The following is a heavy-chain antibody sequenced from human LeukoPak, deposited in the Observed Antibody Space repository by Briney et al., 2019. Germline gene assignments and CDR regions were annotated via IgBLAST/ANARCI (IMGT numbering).Heavy chain of an antibody. Sequence: PSETLSLTCTVSGGSISSSSYYWGWIRQPPGKGLEWIGSIYYSGSTYYNPSLKSRVTISVDTSKNQFSLKRSSVTAADTAVYYCARRKNGVSKDHYKEEFDYWGQGTLVTVSS. J-gene: IGHJ4*02. V-gene: IGHV4-39*01. D-gene: IGHD4-11*01. CDR2: IYYSGST. CDR3: ARRKNGVSKDHYKEEFDY. CDR1: GGSISSSSYY.